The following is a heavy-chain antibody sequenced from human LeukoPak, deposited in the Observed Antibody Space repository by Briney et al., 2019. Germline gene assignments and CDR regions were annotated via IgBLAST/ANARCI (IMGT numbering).Heavy chain of an antibody. Sequence: SETLSLTCTVSGGSISSYYWSWIRQPPGKGLEWIGYIYYSGSTNYNPSLKSRVTISVDTSKNQFSLKLSSVTAAGTAVYYCARGRENLREDYWGQGTLVTVSS. CDR3: ARGRENLREDY. CDR2: IYYSGST. V-gene: IGHV4-59*01. D-gene: IGHD1-26*01. J-gene: IGHJ4*02. CDR1: GGSISSYY.